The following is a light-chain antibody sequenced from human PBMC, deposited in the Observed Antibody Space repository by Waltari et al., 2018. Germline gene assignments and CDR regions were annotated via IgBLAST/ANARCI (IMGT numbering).Light chain of an antibody. V-gene: IGKV3-20*01. CDR3: QQYGSSPPLT. CDR2: GAS. CDR1: QSVSSSY. Sequence: EIVFTQSPGTLSLSPGERATLPCRASQSVSSSYLAWYQQKPGQAPRLLIYGASSRATGIPDRFSGSGSGTDFTLTISRLEPEDFAVYYCQQYGSSPPLTFGGGTKVEIK. J-gene: IGKJ4*01.